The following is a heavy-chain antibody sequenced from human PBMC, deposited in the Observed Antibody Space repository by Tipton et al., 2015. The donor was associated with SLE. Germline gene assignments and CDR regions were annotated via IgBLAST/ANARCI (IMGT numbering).Heavy chain of an antibody. Sequence: LRLSCAVSGYSITYDHNWGWIRQPPGKGLEWVGSIHHSGKTYYNPSLKSRVTMSVDTPKNHLSLNLSSVTAADTAVYYCARPSRGHGDYDNWGQGTQVTVSS. D-gene: IGHD4-17*01. CDR3: ARPSRGHGDYDN. J-gene: IGHJ4*02. V-gene: IGHV4-38-2*01. CDR1: GYSITYDHN. CDR2: IHHSGKT.